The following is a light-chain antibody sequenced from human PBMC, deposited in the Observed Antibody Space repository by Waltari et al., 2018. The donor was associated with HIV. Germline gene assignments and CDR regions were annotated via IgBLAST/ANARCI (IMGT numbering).Light chain of an antibody. Sequence: QSVLTQPPSASGTPGQRVTSSCSCSSSNIGKNYVYWYQQLPGTAPELLIHMNNRRPSGVPDRFSGSKSDPSASLAIRWLRSEDEADYFCATWDDSLSGPVFGGGTKLTVL. J-gene: IGLJ3*02. CDR1: SSNIGKNY. V-gene: IGLV1-47*01. CDR3: ATWDDSLSGPV. CDR2: MNN.